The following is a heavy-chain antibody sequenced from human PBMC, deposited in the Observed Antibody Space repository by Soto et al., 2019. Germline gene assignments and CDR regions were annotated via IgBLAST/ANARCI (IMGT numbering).Heavy chain of an antibody. D-gene: IGHD2-8*02. CDR2: ILVGGST. Sequence: EVQMLESGGGLAQPGGSLRLSCAASGFICSSYDMSWVRQAPGKGLEWVSTILVGGSTHYEDSVKGRFTISRDTSKDTVYLQMNSLTAGDTAVYYCAKATATGGGAFEICGQGTMVTVSS. CDR3: AKATATGGGAFEI. J-gene: IGHJ3*02. V-gene: IGHV3-23*01. CDR1: GFICSSYD.